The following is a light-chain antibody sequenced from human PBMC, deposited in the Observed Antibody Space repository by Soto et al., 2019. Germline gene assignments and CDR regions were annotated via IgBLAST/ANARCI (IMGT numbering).Light chain of an antibody. Sequence: QSVLTQPRSVSGSPGQSVTISCTGSSSDVGGYDFVSWYQQHPGKAPKLMISDVSERPSGVPDRFSGSKSANTASLTISGLQAEDEADYYCCSYAGTYPLVFGGGTKLTAL. CDR3: CSYAGTYPLV. CDR2: DVS. J-gene: IGLJ3*02. CDR1: SSDVGGYDF. V-gene: IGLV2-11*01.